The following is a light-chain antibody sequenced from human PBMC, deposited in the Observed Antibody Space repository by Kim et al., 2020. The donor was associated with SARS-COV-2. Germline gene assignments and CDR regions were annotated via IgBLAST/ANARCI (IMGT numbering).Light chain of an antibody. V-gene: IGLV3-1*01. CDR3: QAWDTSTAYWV. Sequence: SYELTQPPSLSVSPGQTASITCSGNKLGEKYACWYQQRAGQTPVLVIYQDNKRPSGIPERFSGSNSGNTATLTISGTQAMDEADYYCQAWDTSTAYWVFG. J-gene: IGLJ3*02. CDR2: QDN. CDR1: KLGEKY.